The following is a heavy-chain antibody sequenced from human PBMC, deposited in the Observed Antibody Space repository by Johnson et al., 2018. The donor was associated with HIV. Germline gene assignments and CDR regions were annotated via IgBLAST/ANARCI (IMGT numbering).Heavy chain of an antibody. CDR3: TTRRPYYYDSSGYFYAFDI. D-gene: IGHD3-22*01. CDR2: IKSNTDGGTT. CDR1: GFTFSNAW. V-gene: IGHV3-15*01. J-gene: IGHJ3*02. Sequence: VQLVESGGGLVQPGRSLRLSCAASGFTFSNAWMSWVRQAPGKGLEWVGRIKSNTDGGTTDYAAPVKGRFTISRDDSKNMLYLQMNSLKIEDTAVYYCTTRRPYYYDSSGYFYAFDIWGQGTMVTVSS.